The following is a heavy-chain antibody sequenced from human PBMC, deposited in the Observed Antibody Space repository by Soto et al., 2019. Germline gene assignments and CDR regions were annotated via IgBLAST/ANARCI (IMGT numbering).Heavy chain of an antibody. CDR3: ARRYGGNLDY. Sequence: QVQLQESGPGLVKPSETLSLTCTVSGGSISSYYWSWIRQPPGKGLEWIGYIYYSGGTNYNPSHKSRVTLSVDSSKTHFSLKLSSVTAADTSVYYCARRYGGNLDYWGQGTLVTVSS. CDR2: IYYSGGT. V-gene: IGHV4-59*08. CDR1: GGSISSYY. J-gene: IGHJ4*02. D-gene: IGHD1-26*01.